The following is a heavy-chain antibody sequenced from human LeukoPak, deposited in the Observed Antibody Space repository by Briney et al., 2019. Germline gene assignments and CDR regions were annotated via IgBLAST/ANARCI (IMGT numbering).Heavy chain of an antibody. CDR1: GFTLSSYW. CDR3: ARDSPLGYCSGGSCSDAFDI. V-gene: IGHV3-74*01. D-gene: IGHD2-15*01. CDR2: INSDGSST. J-gene: IGHJ3*02. Sequence: PGGSLRLSYAASGFTLSSYWMHWVRQAPGKGLVWVSRINSDGSSTSYADSVKGRFTISRDNAKNTLYLQMNSLRAEDTAVYYCARDSPLGYCSGGSCSDAFDIWGQGTMVTVSS.